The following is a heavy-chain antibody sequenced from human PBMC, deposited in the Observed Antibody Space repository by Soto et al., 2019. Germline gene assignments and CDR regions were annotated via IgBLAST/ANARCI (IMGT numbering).Heavy chain of an antibody. Sequence: QVQLQESGPGLVKPSQTLSLTCTVSGGSISSGGYYWSWIRQHPGKGLEWIGYIYYSGSTYYNPSLKSRVTISVDTSKNQFSLKLSSVTAADTAVYYCARDGSVGGSYYGPRFDYWGQGTLVTVSS. J-gene: IGHJ4*02. CDR3: ARDGSVGGSYYGPRFDY. V-gene: IGHV4-31*03. CDR2: IYYSGST. D-gene: IGHD1-26*01. CDR1: GGSISSGGYY.